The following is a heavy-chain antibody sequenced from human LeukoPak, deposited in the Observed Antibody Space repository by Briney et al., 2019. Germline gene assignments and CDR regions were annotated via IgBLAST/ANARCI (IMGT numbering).Heavy chain of an antibody. CDR3: AREALGLSMDV. CDR1: GYTFTSYY. Sequence: RASVKVSCKASGYTFTSYYMHWVRQAPGQGLEWMGWISAYNGNTNYAQKLQGRVTMTTDTSTSTAYMELRSLRSDDTAVYYCAREALGLSMDVWGQGTTVTVSS. J-gene: IGHJ6*02. V-gene: IGHV1-18*04. D-gene: IGHD4/OR15-4a*01. CDR2: ISAYNGNT.